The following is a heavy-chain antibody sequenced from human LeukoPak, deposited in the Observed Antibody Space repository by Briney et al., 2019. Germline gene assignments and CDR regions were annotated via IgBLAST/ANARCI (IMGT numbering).Heavy chain of an antibody. CDR3: ARVTVTHEGVDY. Sequence: PSETLSLTCAVSGGSISSGGYSWSWIRQPPGKGLEWIGYIYHSGSTYYNPSLKSRVTISVDRSKNQFSLKLSSVTAADTAVYYCARVTVTHEGVDYWGQGTLVTVSS. D-gene: IGHD4-17*01. CDR1: GGSISSGGYS. V-gene: IGHV4-30-2*01. CDR2: IYHSGST. J-gene: IGHJ4*02.